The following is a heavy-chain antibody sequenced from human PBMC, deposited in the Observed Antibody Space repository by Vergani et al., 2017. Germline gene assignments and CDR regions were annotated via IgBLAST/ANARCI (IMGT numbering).Heavy chain of an antibody. V-gene: IGHV3-23*04. CDR1: GFTFSRYA. J-gene: IGHJ4*02. CDR2: ISGSSGST. D-gene: IGHD5-18*01. Sequence: EVQLVESGGGLIQPGGSLRLSCAASGFTFSRYAMSWVRQAPGKGLEWVSTISGSSGSTYYADSVKGRFTISRDNSKNTLYLQMNSLRAEDTAVYYCAKGGLGYNYDYWGQGTLVTVSS. CDR3: AKGGLGYNYDY.